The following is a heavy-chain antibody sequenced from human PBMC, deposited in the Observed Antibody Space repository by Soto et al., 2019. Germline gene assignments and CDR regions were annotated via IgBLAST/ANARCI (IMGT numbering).Heavy chain of an antibody. CDR3: ARGGLRVGAYRYFGY. CDR1: GRSVSSGSYY. J-gene: IGHJ4*02. V-gene: IGHV4-61*01. D-gene: IGHD1-26*01. CDR2: ILYSGSP. Sequence: PSETLSLTCSASGRSVSSGSYYWRWLRQPPGKALEWVGYILYSGSPNSNPSLKSRVTMSLDTSENQFALWLSSVTTADTDVYYCARGGLRVGAYRYFGYWGQGTLVTVSS.